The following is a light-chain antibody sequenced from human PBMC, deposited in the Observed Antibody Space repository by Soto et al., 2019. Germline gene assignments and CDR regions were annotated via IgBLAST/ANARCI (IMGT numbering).Light chain of an antibody. CDR2: GAS. CDR1: QSVSSN. Sequence: EIVMTQSPATLSVSPGERATLSCRASQSVSSNLAWYQQKPGQAPRLLMYGASTRAAGFPARFSGSGSGTDFTLTISRLEPEDFALYYCQQYGSSAPITFGQGTRLEI. V-gene: IGKV3-15*01. J-gene: IGKJ5*01. CDR3: QQYGSSAPIT.